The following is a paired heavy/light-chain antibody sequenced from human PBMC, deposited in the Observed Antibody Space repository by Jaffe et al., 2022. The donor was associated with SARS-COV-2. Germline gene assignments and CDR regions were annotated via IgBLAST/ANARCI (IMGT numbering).Heavy chain of an antibody. J-gene: IGHJ6*02. D-gene: IGHD3-3*01. CDR3: ARAEWPRTAKVPEYYYYGMDV. CDR1: GGTFSSYT. CDR2: IIPILGIA. Sequence: QVQLVQSGAEVKKPGSSVKVSCKASGGTFSSYTISWVRQAPGQGLEWMGRIIPILGIANYAQKFQGRVTITADKSTSTAYMELSSLRSEDTAVYYCARAEWPRTAKVPEYYYYGMDVWGQGTTVTVSS. V-gene: IGHV1-69*02.
Light chain of an antibody. Sequence: QSALTQPASVSGSPGQSITISCTGTSSDVGGYNYVSWYQQHPGKAPKLMIYDVSNRPSGVSNRFSGSKSGNTASLTISGLQAEDEADYYCSSYTSSSTLFGTGTKVTVL. CDR2: DVS. J-gene: IGLJ1*01. CDR1: SSDVGGYNY. V-gene: IGLV2-14*01. CDR3: SSYTSSSTL.